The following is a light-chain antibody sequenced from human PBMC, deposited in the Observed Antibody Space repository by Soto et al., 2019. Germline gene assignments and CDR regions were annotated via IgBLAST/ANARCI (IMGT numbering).Light chain of an antibody. J-gene: IGKJ1*01. CDR3: QQYNSPWP. Sequence: DIQMTQSPSTLSASVGDRVTITGRASQSISSWLAWYQQKPGKAPKLLNYDASSFESGVPSRFSGSGSGTEFTLTSGSLQPDDLATYYCQQYNSPWPFGQGTKGEIK. CDR2: DAS. CDR1: QSISSW. V-gene: IGKV1-5*01.